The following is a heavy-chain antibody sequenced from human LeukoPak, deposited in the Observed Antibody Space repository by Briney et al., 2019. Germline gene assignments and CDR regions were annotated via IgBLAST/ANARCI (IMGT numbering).Heavy chain of an antibody. V-gene: IGHV4-39*07. CDR2: IYYSGST. Sequence: SETLSLTCTVSGGSISSYYWGWIRQPPGKGLEWIGSIYYSGSTYYNPSLKSRVTISVDTSKNQFSLKLTSVTAADTAVYYCARYHQGFDDYWGQGTLVTVSS. D-gene: IGHD3-9*01. CDR1: GGSISSYY. J-gene: IGHJ4*02. CDR3: ARYHQGFDDY.